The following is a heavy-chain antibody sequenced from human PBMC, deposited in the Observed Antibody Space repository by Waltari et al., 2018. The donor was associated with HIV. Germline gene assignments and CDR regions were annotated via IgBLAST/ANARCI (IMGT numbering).Heavy chain of an antibody. D-gene: IGHD3-22*01. CDR1: GGTFSSYA. CDR3: ARDMKYYDSSGYWLGYYFDY. J-gene: IGHJ4*02. CDR2: IIPLFGTA. V-gene: IGHV1-69*01. Sequence: QVQLVQSGAEVKKPRSSVKGACKASGGTFSSYAIRWARQAPGQGLEWMGEIIPLFGTANYAQKFQGRVTITADESTSTAYMELSNLRSEDTAVYYCARDMKYYDSSGYWLGYYFDYWGQGT.